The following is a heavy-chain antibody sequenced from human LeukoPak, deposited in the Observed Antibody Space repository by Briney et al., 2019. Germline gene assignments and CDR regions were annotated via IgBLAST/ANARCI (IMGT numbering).Heavy chain of an antibody. CDR2: ISSSGSSI. V-gene: IGHV3-11*04. D-gene: IGHD2-2*01. CDR3: ARDHCSGTNCQGYFDY. CDR1: GFTFSNYY. Sequence: ESGRSLRLSCAASGFTFSNYYMAWIRQAPGKGLEWVSYISSSGSSIYYADSVKGRFTISRDNAKNSLYLQMNSLRAEDTAVYYCARDHCSGTNCQGYFDYWGQGTLVTVSS. J-gene: IGHJ4*02.